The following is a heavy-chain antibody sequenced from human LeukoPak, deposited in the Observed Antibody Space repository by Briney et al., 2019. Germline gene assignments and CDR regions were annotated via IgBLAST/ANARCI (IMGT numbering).Heavy chain of an antibody. CDR3: ARDPVVGAKGVWFDP. CDR1: GYTFTGSY. Sequence: ASVKVSCKASGYTFTGSYMHWVRQAPGQGLEWMGWINPNSGGTNYVQKFQGRVTMTRDTSTSTAYMELSRLRSDDTAVYYCARDPVVGAKGVWFDPWGQGTLVTVSS. V-gene: IGHV1-2*02. CDR2: INPNSGGT. D-gene: IGHD2-15*01. J-gene: IGHJ5*02.